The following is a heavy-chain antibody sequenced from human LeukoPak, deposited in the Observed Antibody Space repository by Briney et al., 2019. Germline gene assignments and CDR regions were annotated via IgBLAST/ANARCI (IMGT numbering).Heavy chain of an antibody. Sequence: ASVNVSCKASGYIFTSYYMHWVRQAPGQGLDGMGIINPGGGSTSYAQKFQDRVTMTRDTSTSTVYMELSSLRSDDTAVYYCAKDLRWDHPGFDPWGQGTLVIVSS. CDR2: INPGGGST. J-gene: IGHJ5*02. CDR3: AKDLRWDHPGFDP. D-gene: IGHD4-23*01. V-gene: IGHV1-46*01. CDR1: GYIFTSYY.